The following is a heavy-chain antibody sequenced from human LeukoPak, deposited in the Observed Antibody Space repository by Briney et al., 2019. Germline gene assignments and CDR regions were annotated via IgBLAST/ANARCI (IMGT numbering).Heavy chain of an antibody. CDR3: ARVDDRGHYYDSSGPRKLFDY. D-gene: IGHD3-22*01. CDR2: INPNSGAS. J-gene: IGHJ4*02. CDR1: GYTFTGYY. V-gene: IGHV1-2*02. Sequence: GASVKVSCKASGYTFTGYYIHWVRQAPGQGLEWMGWINPNSGASKYAQKFQGRVTMTRDTSIRTAYMELSRLRSDDTAVYYCARVDDRGHYYDSSGPRKLFDYWGQGTLVTVSS.